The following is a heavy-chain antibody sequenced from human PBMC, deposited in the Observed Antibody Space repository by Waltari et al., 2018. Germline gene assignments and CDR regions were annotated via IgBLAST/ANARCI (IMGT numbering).Heavy chain of an antibody. CDR3: TRGGSHYINY. V-gene: IGHV3-49*04. D-gene: IGHD1-20*01. CDR2: IRSKAYGGTT. CDR1: GFTFGDYA. Sequence: EVQLVESGGGLVQPGRSLRLSCTASGFTFGDYAMSWVRQAPGKGLEWVGFIRSKAYGGTTEYAASVKGRFTISRDDSKSIAYLQMNSLKTEDTAVYYCTRGGSHYINYWGQGTLVTVSS. J-gene: IGHJ4*02.